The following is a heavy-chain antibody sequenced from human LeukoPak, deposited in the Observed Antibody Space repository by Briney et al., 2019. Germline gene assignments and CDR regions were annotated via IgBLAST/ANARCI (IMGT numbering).Heavy chain of an antibody. CDR1: GGSISTSSYY. J-gene: IGHJ3*02. CDR2: IFYSGST. D-gene: IGHD3-10*01. CDR3: ARSDGYGLMGI. Sequence: SETLSLTCTVSGGSISTSSYYWGWVRQPPGKGLEWIGNIFYSGSTYYSPSLKSRVTISLDTSRNQFSLKLNSVTAADTAVYYCARSDGYGLMGIWGQGTMVTVSS. V-gene: IGHV4-39*07.